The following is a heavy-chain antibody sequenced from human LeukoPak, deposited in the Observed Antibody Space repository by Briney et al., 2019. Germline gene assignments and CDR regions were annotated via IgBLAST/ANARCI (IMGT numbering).Heavy chain of an antibody. D-gene: IGHD6-13*01. CDR1: GGSFSGYY. CDR2: INHSGST. CDR3: ASSLGYSSTINFDY. J-gene: IGHJ4*02. Sequence: PSETLSLTCAVYGGSFSGYYWSWIRQPPGKGLEWIGEINHSGSTNYNPSLKSRVTISLDTSKNQFSLKLSSVTAADTAVYFCASSLGYSSTINFDYWGQGTLVTVSS. V-gene: IGHV4-34*01.